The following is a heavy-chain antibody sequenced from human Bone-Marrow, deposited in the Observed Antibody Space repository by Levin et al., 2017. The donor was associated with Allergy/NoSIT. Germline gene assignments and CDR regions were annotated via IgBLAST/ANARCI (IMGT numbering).Heavy chain of an antibody. V-gene: IGHV1-2*02. CDR2: VNPNSGGT. D-gene: IGHD6-19*01. Sequence: GESLKISCKASGYTFSDYFTHWVRQAPGQGLEWMGWVNPNSGGTNYAHHLQGRVTMTGDTSSTTAYMELKSLISDDTAVYYCARLPNGQWLERNNYFDHWGQGTLVTVSS. CDR3: ARLPNGQWLERNNYFDH. J-gene: IGHJ4*02. CDR1: GYTFSDYF.